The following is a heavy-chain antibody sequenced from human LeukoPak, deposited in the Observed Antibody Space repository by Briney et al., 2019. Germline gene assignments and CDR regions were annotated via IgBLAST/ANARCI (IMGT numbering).Heavy chain of an antibody. Sequence: SETLSLTCTVSGGSISSYYWSWIRQPAGKGLEWIGRIYTNGSTNYDPPLKSRVTMSVDTSKNQFSLKLSSVTAADTAVYYCAREGSYYYMDVWGKGTTVTVSS. J-gene: IGHJ6*03. V-gene: IGHV4-4*07. CDR1: GGSISSYY. CDR3: AREGSYYYMDV. CDR2: IYTNGST.